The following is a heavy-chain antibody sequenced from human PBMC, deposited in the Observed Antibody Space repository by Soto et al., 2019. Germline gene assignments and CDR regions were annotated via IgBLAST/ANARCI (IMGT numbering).Heavy chain of an antibody. CDR2: IIPIFGTA. D-gene: IGHD2-15*01. V-gene: IGHV1-69*12. CDR3: ASSGYCSGGSCSYPQYYYYGMDV. CDR1: GGTFSSYA. Sequence: QVQLVQSGAEVKKPGSSVKVSCKASGGTFSSYAISWVRQAPGQGLEWMGGIIPIFGTANYAQKFPGRVTITADESTSTAYMELSSLRSEDTAVYYCASSGYCSGGSCSYPQYYYYGMDVWGQGTTVTVSS. J-gene: IGHJ6*02.